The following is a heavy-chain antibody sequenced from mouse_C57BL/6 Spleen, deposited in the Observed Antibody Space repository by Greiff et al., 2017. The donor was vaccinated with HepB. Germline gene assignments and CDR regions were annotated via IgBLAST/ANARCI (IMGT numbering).Heavy chain of an antibody. D-gene: IGHD2-1*01. CDR1: GFTFSDYG. CDR3: ARAIYYGNHVGWYFDV. CDR2: ISSGSSTI. V-gene: IGHV5-17*01. Sequence: EVKLMESGGGLVKPGGSLKLSCAASGFTFSDYGMHWVRQAPEKGLEWVAYISSGSSTIYYADTVKGRFTISRDNAKNTLFLQMTSLRSEDTAMYYCARAIYYGNHVGWYFDVWGTGTTVTVSS. J-gene: IGHJ1*03.